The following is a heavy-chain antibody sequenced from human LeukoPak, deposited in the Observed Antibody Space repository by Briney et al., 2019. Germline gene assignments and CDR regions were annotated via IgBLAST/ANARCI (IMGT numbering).Heavy chain of an antibody. CDR2: IIPIFGTA. V-gene: IGHV1-69*05. J-gene: IGHJ6*03. Sequence: SVKVSCKASGGTFSSYAISWVRQAPGQGLEWMGRIIPIFGTANYAQKFQGRVTITTDESTSTAHMELSSLRSEDTAVYYCARESLPAAINYYYYMDVWGKGTTVTVSS. D-gene: IGHD2-2*01. CDR1: GGTFSSYA. CDR3: ARESLPAAINYYYYMDV.